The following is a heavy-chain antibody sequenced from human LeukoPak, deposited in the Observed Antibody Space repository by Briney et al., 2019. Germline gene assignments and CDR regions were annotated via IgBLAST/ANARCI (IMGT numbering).Heavy chain of an antibody. CDR1: GGSFSGYY. CDR2: INHSGST. J-gene: IGHJ4*02. CDR3: ARGISGCGDSCLDY. D-gene: IGHD2-21*02. V-gene: IGHV4-34*01. Sequence: PSETLSLTCAVYGGSFSGYYWSWIRQPPGKGLEWIGEINHSGSTNYNPSLKSRVTISVDTSKNQFSLKLSSVTAADTAVYYCARGISGCGDSCLDYWGQGTLVTVSS.